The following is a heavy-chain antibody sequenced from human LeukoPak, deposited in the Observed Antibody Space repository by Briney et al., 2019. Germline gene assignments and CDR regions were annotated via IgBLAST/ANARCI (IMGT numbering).Heavy chain of an antibody. V-gene: IGHV1-18*01. CDR3: ARALGDYGDYDF. Sequence: GASVKVSCKASGYTFTTYGISWVRQAPGQGLEYMGWLSTKNGNTNYAQKLQGRVTMTTDTSTSTAYMELRSLSSDDTAVYYCARALGDYGDYDFWGQGTLVTVSS. D-gene: IGHD4-17*01. J-gene: IGHJ4*02. CDR2: LSTKNGNT. CDR1: GYTFTTYG.